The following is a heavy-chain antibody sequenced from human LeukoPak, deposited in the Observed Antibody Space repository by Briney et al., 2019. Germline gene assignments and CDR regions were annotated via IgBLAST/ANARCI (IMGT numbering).Heavy chain of an antibody. J-gene: IGHJ3*02. Sequence: PSETLSLTCTVSGGSISSYYWSWIRQPPGKGLEWIGYIYYSGSTNYNPSLKSRVTISVDTSKNQFSLKLSSVTAADTAVYYCARDSTANLDAFDIWGQGTMVTVSS. CDR3: ARDSTANLDAFDI. CDR1: GGSISSYY. CDR2: IYYSGST. V-gene: IGHV4-59*01.